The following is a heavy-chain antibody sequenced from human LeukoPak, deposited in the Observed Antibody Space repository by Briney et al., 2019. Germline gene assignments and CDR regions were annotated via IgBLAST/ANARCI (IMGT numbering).Heavy chain of an antibody. CDR1: GGSISTGVYY. CDR3: ARAILTPSCFVWHFDL. D-gene: IGHD3-10*01. Sequence: SETLSLTCTASGGSISTGVYYWSWIRQHPGKGLEWIGYNTYYNTSLKSRVTISVDTSKSQFSLKLTSVTAADTAVYYCARAILTPSCFVWHFDLWGRGTLVTVSS. V-gene: IGHV4-31*03. J-gene: IGHJ2*01. CDR2: NT.